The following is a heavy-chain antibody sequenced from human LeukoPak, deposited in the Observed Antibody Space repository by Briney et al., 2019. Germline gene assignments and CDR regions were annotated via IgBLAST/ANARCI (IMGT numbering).Heavy chain of an antibody. D-gene: IGHD5-12*01. CDR3: ARHRVATIREVEFDP. CDR1: GYTFTSYG. CDR2: ISAYNGNT. Sequence: ASVKVSCKASGYTFTSYGISWARQAPGQGLEWMGWISAYNGNTNYAQKLQGRVTMTTDTSTSTAYMELRSLRSDDTAVYYCARHRVATIREVEFDPWGQGTLVTVSS. J-gene: IGHJ5*02. V-gene: IGHV1-18*01.